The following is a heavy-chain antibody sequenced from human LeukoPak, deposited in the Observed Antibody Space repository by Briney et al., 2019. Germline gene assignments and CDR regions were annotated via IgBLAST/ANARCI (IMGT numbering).Heavy chain of an antibody. V-gene: IGHV4-34*01. J-gene: IGHJ4*02. CDR2: INHSGST. CDR1: GGSFSGYY. Sequence: SETLSLTCAVYGGSFSGYYWSWIRQPPGKGLEWIGEINHSGSTNYNPSLKSRVTISVDTSKNQFSLKLSSVTAADTAVYYCARGRQGATYFDYWGQGTLVTVSS. CDR3: ARGRQGATYFDY. D-gene: IGHD1-26*01.